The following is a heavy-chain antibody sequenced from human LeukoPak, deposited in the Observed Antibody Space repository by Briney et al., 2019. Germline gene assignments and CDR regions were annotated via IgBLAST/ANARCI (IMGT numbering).Heavy chain of an antibody. CDR1: GFTFSDYY. Sequence: GGSLRLSCAASGFTFSDYYMSWIRQAPGKGLEWVSYISSSGSTIYYADSVKGRFTISRDNAKNSLYLQMNSLRAEDTAVYYCARAKRFLEYYYGMDVWGQGTTVTVSS. J-gene: IGHJ6*02. D-gene: IGHD3-3*01. V-gene: IGHV3-11*01. CDR3: ARAKRFLEYYYGMDV. CDR2: ISSSGSTI.